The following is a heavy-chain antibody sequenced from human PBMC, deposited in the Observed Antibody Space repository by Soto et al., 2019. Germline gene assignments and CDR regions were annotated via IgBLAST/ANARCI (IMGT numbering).Heavy chain of an antibody. CDR2: IIPMSGSP. V-gene: IGHV1-69*01. D-gene: IGHD6-13*01. CDR1: GGTFSTYA. Sequence: QMQLVQSGAEVKKPGSSVKVSCKASGGTFSTYAINWVRQAPGQGLEWLGGIIPMSGSPNYAQKFQGRVTITADESTSTAYMELSSLRSADTAIYYCARARYSSSWERFDYWGQGTLVTVSS. J-gene: IGHJ4*02. CDR3: ARARYSSSWERFDY.